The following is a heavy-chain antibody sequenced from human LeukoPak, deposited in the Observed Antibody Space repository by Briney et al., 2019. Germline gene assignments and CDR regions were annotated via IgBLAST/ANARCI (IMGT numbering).Heavy chain of an antibody. Sequence: SETLSLTCTVSGGSISSYYWSWIRQPPGKGLEWIGYIYYSGSTNYNPSLKSRVTISVDTSKNQLSLKLSSVTAADTAVYYCARDPVTAGYYYGMDVWGQGTTVTVSS. CDR1: GGSISSYY. CDR3: ARDPVTAGYYYGMDV. CDR2: IYYSGST. J-gene: IGHJ6*02. D-gene: IGHD1-14*01. V-gene: IGHV4-59*01.